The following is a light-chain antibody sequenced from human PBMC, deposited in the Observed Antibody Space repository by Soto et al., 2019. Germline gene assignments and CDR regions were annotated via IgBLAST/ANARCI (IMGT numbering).Light chain of an antibody. J-gene: IGKJ2*01. CDR2: KVS. CDR3: QQYNTYWGYI. Sequence: DIQMTQSPATLSASIGDRVTITCRASQSISSWLAWYQQKPGKVPRLLIYKVSSLESGVPSRFSGSGSGTEFTLTISSVQPDDFATYYCQQYNTYWGYIFGQGTKLEIK. V-gene: IGKV1-5*03. CDR1: QSISSW.